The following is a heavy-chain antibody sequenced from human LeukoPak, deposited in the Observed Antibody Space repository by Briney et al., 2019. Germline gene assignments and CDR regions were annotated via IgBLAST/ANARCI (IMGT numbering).Heavy chain of an antibody. D-gene: IGHD1-14*01. CDR2: IYTSGST. CDR3: ARDGTTGAFDI. J-gene: IGHJ3*02. CDR1: GGSISSYY. Sequence: PSETLSLTCTVSGGSISSYYWSWIRQPAGKGLEWIGRIYTSGSTNYNPSLKSRVTISVDRSKNQFSLKLSSVTAADTAVYYCARDGTTGAFDIWGQGTMVTVSS. V-gene: IGHV4-4*07.